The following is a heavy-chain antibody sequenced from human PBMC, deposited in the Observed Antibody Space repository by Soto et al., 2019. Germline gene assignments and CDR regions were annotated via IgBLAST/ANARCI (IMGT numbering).Heavy chain of an antibody. CDR2: INPNSGGI. CDR1: VSTFTGYY. J-gene: IGHJ4*02. CDR3: ARADPVGATSGFDY. Sequence: PSLKVAFKVSVSTFTGYYLRLVRQAPGQGLEWMGWINPNSGGINYAQKFQGWVTMTRDTSISTAYMELSRLRSDDTAVYYCARADPVGATSGFDYWGQGTMVTVSS. D-gene: IGHD1-26*01. V-gene: IGHV1-2*04.